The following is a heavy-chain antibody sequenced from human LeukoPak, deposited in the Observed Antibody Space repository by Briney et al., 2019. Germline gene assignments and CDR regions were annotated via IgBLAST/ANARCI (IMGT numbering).Heavy chain of an antibody. D-gene: IGHD3-10*01. J-gene: IGHJ4*02. CDR3: AKLAKYFYGSETFYFFEH. CDR1: GFSFTTYW. V-gene: IGHV3-7*01. CDR2: INQDETEK. Sequence: GGSLRLSCAASGFSFTTYWMSWVRQTPGKGLEWVANINQDETEKYYVDSVKGRFTISRDNGKNSLYLQMNSLRVEDTAVYYCAKLAKYFYGSETFYFFEHWGQGTPVTASS.